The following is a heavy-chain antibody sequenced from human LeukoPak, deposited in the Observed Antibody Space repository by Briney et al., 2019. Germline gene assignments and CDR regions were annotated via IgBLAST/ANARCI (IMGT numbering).Heavy chain of an antibody. CDR3: TIGLTYYYDSSGHPGPNFDY. D-gene: IGHD3-22*01. V-gene: IGHV3-23*01. Sequence: GGSLRLSCAASGFTFSSYAMSWVRQAPGRGLEWVSGISGSGGSTYYADSLKGRFTVSRDNSKNTLYLQMNSLKTEDTAVYYCTIGLTYYYDSSGHPGPNFDYWGQGTLVTVS. CDR1: GFTFSSYA. J-gene: IGHJ4*02. CDR2: ISGSGGST.